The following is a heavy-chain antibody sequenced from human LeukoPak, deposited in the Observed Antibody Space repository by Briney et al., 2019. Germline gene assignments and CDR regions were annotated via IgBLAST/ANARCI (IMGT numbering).Heavy chain of an antibody. Sequence: ASVKVSCKASGYTFTSYYIHWVRQAPGQGLEWVGIINPSGGSTSYAQKFQGRVTMTRDTSTSTVYMELSSLRSEDTAVYYCARDGGSAWFLDYWGQGTLVTVSS. D-gene: IGHD6-19*01. V-gene: IGHV1-46*01. CDR1: GYTFTSYY. J-gene: IGHJ4*02. CDR3: ARDGGSAWFLDY. CDR2: INPSGGST.